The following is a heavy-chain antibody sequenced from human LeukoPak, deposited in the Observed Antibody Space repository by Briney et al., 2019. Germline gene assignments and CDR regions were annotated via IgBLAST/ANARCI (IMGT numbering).Heavy chain of an antibody. CDR1: GFTFSSYS. J-gene: IGHJ4*02. CDR3: ARVRGYSYGPNDY. V-gene: IGHV3-21*01. CDR2: ISSSSSYI. D-gene: IGHD5-18*01. Sequence: PGGSLRLSCAASGFTFSSYSMNWVRQAPGKGLEWVSSISSSSSYIYYADSVKGRFTISRDNAKNSLYLQMNSLRAEDTAVYYCARVRGYSYGPNDYWGQGTLVTVSP.